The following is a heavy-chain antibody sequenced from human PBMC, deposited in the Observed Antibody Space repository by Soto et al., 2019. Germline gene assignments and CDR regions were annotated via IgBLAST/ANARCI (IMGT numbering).Heavy chain of an antibody. CDR3: ARPDEGGYSSNHHYYYALDV. CDR1: GGTFGSYS. CDR2: IIPIFDIT. Sequence: QVQLVQSGAEVKKPGSSLKVSCKASGGTFGSYSISWVRQAPGQGLEWMGGIIPIFDITNYAQKFQGRVTITADESTSTAYMELSSLGSDDTAVYYCARPDEGGYSSNHHYYYALDVWGQGTTVTV. J-gene: IGHJ6*02. V-gene: IGHV1-69*01. D-gene: IGHD3-22*01.